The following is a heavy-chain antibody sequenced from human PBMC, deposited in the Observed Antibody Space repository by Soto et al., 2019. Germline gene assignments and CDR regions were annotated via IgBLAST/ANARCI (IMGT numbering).Heavy chain of an antibody. Sequence: ASVKVSCKASGHTFSGYALHWVRQAPGQRLEWMGWINAGNGNTKYSQKFQGRVTITRDTSASTAYMELSSLRSEDTAVYYCARGRWTQTTADYYLDYWGQGTLVTVSS. CDR1: GHTFSGYA. V-gene: IGHV1-3*01. CDR3: ARGRWTQTTADYYLDY. CDR2: INAGNGNT. D-gene: IGHD1-1*01. J-gene: IGHJ4*02.